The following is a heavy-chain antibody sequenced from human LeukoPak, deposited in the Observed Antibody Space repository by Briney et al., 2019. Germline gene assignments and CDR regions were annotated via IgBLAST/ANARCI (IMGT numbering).Heavy chain of an antibody. J-gene: IGHJ4*02. CDR2: IYTSGST. D-gene: IGHD3-9*01. Sequence: PSETLSLTCTVSGGSISSYYWSWIRPPAGKGLEWIGRIYTSGSTNYNPSLKSRVTMSVDTSKNQFSLKLSSVTAADTAVYYCARGRPPVLRYFDWLLFFDYWGQGTLVTVSS. V-gene: IGHV4-4*07. CDR1: GGSISSYY. CDR3: ARGRPPVLRYFDWLLFFDY.